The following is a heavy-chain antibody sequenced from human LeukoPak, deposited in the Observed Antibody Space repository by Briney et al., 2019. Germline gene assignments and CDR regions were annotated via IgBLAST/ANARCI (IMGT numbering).Heavy chain of an antibody. CDR3: AREGVRARSAPARNFDY. CDR2: ISSSSSYI. D-gene: IGHD2-15*01. V-gene: IGHV3-21*01. CDR1: GFTFSSYS. J-gene: IGHJ4*02. Sequence: VGSLRLSCAASGFTFSSYSMNWVRQAPGKGLEWVSSISSSSSYIYYADSVKGRFTISSDNAKNSLYLQMNRLRAEDTAVYYCAREGVRARSAPARNFDYWGQGTLVTVSS.